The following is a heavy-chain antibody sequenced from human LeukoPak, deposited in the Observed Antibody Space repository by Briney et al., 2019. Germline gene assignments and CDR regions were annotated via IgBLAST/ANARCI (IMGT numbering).Heavy chain of an antibody. D-gene: IGHD3-10*01. CDR3: ARDPSTMVRGVIITGFFDP. V-gene: IGHV4-59*01. CDR1: GGSISSYY. Sequence: SETLSLTCTVSGGSISSYYWSWIRQPPGKGLEWIGYIYYSGSTNYNPSLKSRVTISVDTSKNQFSLKLSSVTAADTAVYYCARDPSTMVRGVIITGFFDPWGQGTLVTVSS. J-gene: IGHJ5*02. CDR2: IYYSGST.